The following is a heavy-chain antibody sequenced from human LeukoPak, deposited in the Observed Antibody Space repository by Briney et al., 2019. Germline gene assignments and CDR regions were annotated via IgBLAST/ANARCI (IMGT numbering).Heavy chain of an antibody. D-gene: IGHD5-18*01. V-gene: IGHV3-33*01. J-gene: IGHJ4*02. CDR3: ARDQRGFSYSKYYFDY. CDR1: GFSFSSYG. Sequence: GGSLRLSCAASGFSFSSYGMHWVRQAPGKGLEWMAVIWYDGTNKYYADSVKGRFTISRDNSKNTLCLQMNSLRAEDTAVYYCARDQRGFSYSKYYFDYWGQGTLVTVSS. CDR2: IWYDGTNK.